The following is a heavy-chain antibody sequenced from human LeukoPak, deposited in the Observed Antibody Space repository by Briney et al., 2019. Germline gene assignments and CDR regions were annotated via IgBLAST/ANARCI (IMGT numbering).Heavy chain of an antibody. J-gene: IGHJ4*02. D-gene: IGHD6-19*01. CDR3: ARTYSSGNYFNY. Sequence: VASVTVSFRASGGTFSSYAISWVRQAPGQGLEWMGGIIPIFGTANYAQKFQGRVTITTDESTSTAYMELSSLRSEDTAVYYCARTYSSGNYFNYWGQGTLVTVSS. CDR2: IIPIFGTA. CDR1: GGTFSSYA. V-gene: IGHV1-69*05.